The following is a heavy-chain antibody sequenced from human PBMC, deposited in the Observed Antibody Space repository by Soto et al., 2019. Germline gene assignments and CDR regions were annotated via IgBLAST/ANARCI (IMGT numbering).Heavy chain of an antibody. CDR1: GFTFSIYS. Sequence: EVQLVESGGGLVQPGGSLRLSCAASGFTFSIYSMNWVRQAPGKGLEWISYINSGSSTIYYADSGRGRFTISRDNAKNSLYLQMHSLGAEDTAVYYCARYDCNTPECTQDPFDICGQGTMVTVSS. J-gene: IGHJ3*02. D-gene: IGHD3-3*01. V-gene: IGHV3-48*01. CDR3: ARYDCNTPECTQDPFDI. CDR2: INSGSSTI.